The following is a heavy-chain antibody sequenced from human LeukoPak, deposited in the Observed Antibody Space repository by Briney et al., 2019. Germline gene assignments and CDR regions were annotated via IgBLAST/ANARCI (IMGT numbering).Heavy chain of an antibody. J-gene: IGHJ6*03. D-gene: IGHD5-12*01. CDR1: GFTFSSYS. V-gene: IGHV3-48*01. Sequence: GGSLRLSCAASGFTFSSYSMNWVRQAPGKGLEWVSYISSSSSTIYYADSVKGRFTISRDNAKNSLYLQMNSLRAEDTAVYYRARSGYDHYYYYYYMDVWGKGTTVTVSS. CDR3: ARSGYDHYYYYYYMDV. CDR2: ISSSSSTI.